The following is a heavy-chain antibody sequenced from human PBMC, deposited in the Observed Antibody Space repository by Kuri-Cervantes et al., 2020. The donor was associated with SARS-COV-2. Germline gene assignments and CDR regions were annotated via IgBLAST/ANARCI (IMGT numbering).Heavy chain of an antibody. J-gene: IGHJ6*02. CDR2: IYYSGST. V-gene: IGHV4-59*01. CDR3: ARAVQGYSYGSGYYYYGMDV. D-gene: IGHD5-18*01. CDR1: GGSISSYY. Sequence: SETLSLTCTVSGGSISSYYWSWIRQPPGKGLEWIGYIYYSGSTNYNPSLKSRVTISVDTSKNQFSLKLSSVTAADTAVYYCARAVQGYSYGSGYYYYGMDVWGQGTTVTVSS.